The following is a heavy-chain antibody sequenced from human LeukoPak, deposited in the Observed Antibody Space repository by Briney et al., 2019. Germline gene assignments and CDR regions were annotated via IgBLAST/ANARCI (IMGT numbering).Heavy chain of an antibody. D-gene: IGHD4-17*01. CDR1: GFTFSNYG. Sequence: QPGRSLRLSCAASGFTFSNYGIHWIRQAPGKGLEWVSYISSSGSTIYYADSVKGRFTISRDNAKNSLYLQMNSLRAEDTAVYYCARAAVTTYSPFDYWGQGTLVTVSS. J-gene: IGHJ4*02. CDR2: ISSSGSTI. CDR3: ARAAVTTYSPFDY. V-gene: IGHV3-48*04.